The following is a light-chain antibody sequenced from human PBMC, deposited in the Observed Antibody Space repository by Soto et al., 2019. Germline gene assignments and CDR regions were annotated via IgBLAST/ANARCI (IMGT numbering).Light chain of an antibody. CDR1: QIINTW. V-gene: IGKV1-5*03. Sequence: DIQMTQSPSTLSASVGDRVTITCRASQIINTWLACYQQKPGKAPKLLIYRATNLVSGVPSRFSGSGSGTEFTLTISSLQPEYLSIYYCQQYKSYSGTFGPGTKVDL. J-gene: IGKJ3*01. CDR3: QQYKSYSGT. CDR2: RAT.